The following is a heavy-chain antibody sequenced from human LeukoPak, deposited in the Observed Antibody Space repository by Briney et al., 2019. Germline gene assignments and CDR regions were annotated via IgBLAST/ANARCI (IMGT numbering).Heavy chain of an antibody. Sequence: GGSLRLSCAASGFSSRTYAVSWVRQAPGKGLEWVSGISNNRGTTYYADSVKGRFTISRDTSKNTLYLQMNSLRAEDTAVYYCAKTWTGTHFDSWGQGTLVTVSS. D-gene: IGHD1-7*01. J-gene: IGHJ4*02. CDR1: GFSSRTYA. CDR2: ISNNRGTT. V-gene: IGHV3-23*01. CDR3: AKTWTGTHFDS.